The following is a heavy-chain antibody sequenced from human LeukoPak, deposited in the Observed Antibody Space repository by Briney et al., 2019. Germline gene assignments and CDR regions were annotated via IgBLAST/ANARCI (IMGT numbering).Heavy chain of an antibody. J-gene: IGHJ5*02. CDR3: AREPMVRGVIGGWFDP. CDR1: GGSISSGGYY. V-gene: IGHV4-31*03. Sequence: PSETLSLTCTVSGGSISSGGYYWSWIRQHPGKGLEWIGYIYYSGSTYYNPSLKSRVTISVDTSKNQFSPKLSSVTAADTAVYYCAREPMVRGVIGGWFDPWGQGTLVTVSS. CDR2: IYYSGST. D-gene: IGHD3-10*01.